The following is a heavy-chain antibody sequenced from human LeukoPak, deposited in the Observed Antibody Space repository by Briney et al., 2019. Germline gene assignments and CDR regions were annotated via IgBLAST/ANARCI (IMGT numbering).Heavy chain of an antibody. J-gene: IGHJ3*02. CDR1: GGSISSGGYS. V-gene: IGHV4-30-2*05. D-gene: IGHD3-22*01. Sequence: PSQTLSLTCAVSGGSISSGGYSWSWIRQPPGKGLEWIGYIYHSGSTYYNPSLKSRVTISVDTSKNQFSLKLSSVTAADTAVYYCARLINYYDSAYGKDAFDIWGQGTMVTVSS. CDR2: IYHSGST. CDR3: ARLINYYDSAYGKDAFDI.